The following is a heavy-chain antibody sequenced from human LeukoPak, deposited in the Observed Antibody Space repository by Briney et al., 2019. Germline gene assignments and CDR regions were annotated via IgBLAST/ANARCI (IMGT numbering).Heavy chain of an antibody. CDR3: ASFYGSTVFYY. J-gene: IGHJ4*01. CDR1: GAAIISYF. Sequence: SETLSLTCAVSGAAIISYFWSRIRQPPGKGLEWIAYIYNPENTNFNRSLRSRVTISIDRSKNLVSLKVSSVTAADTAVYYCASFYGSTVFYYLGQGTLVTVSS. CDR2: IYNPENT. D-gene: IGHD4-23*01. V-gene: IGHV4-59*01.